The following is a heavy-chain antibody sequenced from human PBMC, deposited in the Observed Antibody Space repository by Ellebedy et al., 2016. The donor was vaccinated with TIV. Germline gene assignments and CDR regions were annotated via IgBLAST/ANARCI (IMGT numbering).Heavy chain of an antibody. CDR3: ARSFDPAAPFDY. CDR1: GFTFSSFT. J-gene: IGHJ4*02. V-gene: IGHV3-48*01. CDR2: ISSGSSTV. D-gene: IGHD3-9*01. Sequence: PGGSLRLSCAASGFTFSSFTMNWVRQAPGRGLEWVAYISSGSSTVYYADAVKGRFTISRDNAKNSLYLQMNSLRAEDTAVYYCARSFDPAAPFDYWGQGTLVTVSS.